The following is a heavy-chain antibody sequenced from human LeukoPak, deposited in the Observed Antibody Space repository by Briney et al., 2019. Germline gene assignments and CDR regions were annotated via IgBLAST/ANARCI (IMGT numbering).Heavy chain of an antibody. J-gene: IGHJ3*02. CDR1: KYAFSSYA. CDR2: ISGGGGNT. Sequence: GGSLRLSCAASKYAFSSYAMSWVRQAPGKGLEWVSAISGGGGNTYYADSVKGRFTISRDNSKNTLYLQMNSLRAEDTAVYYCGKNRYSGSLSPFDIWGQGTMVTVSS. V-gene: IGHV3-23*01. CDR3: GKNRYSGSLSPFDI. D-gene: IGHD1-26*01.